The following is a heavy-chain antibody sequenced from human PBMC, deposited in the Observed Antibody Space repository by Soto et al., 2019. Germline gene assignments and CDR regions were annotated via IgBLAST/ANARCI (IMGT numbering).Heavy chain of an antibody. V-gene: IGHV1-46*03. CDR2: INPSGGST. Sequence: VKVSCKASGYTFTSYYMHWVRQAPRQGLEWMGIINPSGGSTSYAQKFQGRVTMTRDTSTSTVYMELSSLRSEVTAVYYCARDFPSDAFDIWVQGTMVTVSS. J-gene: IGHJ3*02. CDR3: ARDFPSDAFDI. CDR1: GYTFTSYY.